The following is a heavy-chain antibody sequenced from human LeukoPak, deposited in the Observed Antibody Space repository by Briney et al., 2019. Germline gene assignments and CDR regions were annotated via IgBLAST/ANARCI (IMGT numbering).Heavy chain of an antibody. J-gene: IGHJ5*02. CDR2: ITNDGSTT. D-gene: IGHD2-15*01. Sequence: GGSLRLSCAASGLTFSSHWMHWVRQAPGKGLVWVSRITNDGSTTNYADVVKGRFTMSRDNVKNTLYLQMNSLRVEDTAVYYCARDPRNVGLAPWGQGTLVTVSS. CDR3: ARDPRNVGLAP. V-gene: IGHV3-74*01. CDR1: GLTFSSHW.